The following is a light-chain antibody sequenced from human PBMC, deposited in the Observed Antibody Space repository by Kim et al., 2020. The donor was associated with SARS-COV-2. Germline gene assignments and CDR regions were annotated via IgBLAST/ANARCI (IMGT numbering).Light chain of an antibody. CDR3: SSHTTSSTYV. Sequence: GQSTTISCTGHSSDVGGYNSVSWYQQHPGKAPKLMIYDVSERASGVSNRFSGSQSGNTASLTISGLRAEDEADYCCSSHTTSSTYVFGSGTKVTVL. J-gene: IGLJ1*01. CDR1: SSDVGGYNS. V-gene: IGLV2-14*03. CDR2: DVS.